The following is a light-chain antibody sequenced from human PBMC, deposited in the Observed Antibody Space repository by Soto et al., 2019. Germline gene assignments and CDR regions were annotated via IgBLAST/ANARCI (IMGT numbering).Light chain of an antibody. CDR3: QQSSNWPPEIT. Sequence: EIVLTQSPASLSFSPGERAPLSCRASQSVPRNLAWYQQRPGQAPRLLIYDASSRATGIPDRFSGSGSGTDFILTISSLQPEDFAVYYCQQSSNWPPEITFGQGTRLEIK. CDR2: DAS. CDR1: QSVPRN. V-gene: IGKV3-11*01. J-gene: IGKJ5*01.